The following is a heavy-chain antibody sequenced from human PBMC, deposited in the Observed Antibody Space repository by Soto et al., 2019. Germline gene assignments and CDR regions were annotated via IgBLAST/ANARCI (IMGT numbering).Heavy chain of an antibody. V-gene: IGHV1-58*01. Sequence: QMQLVQSGPEVKKPGTSVKVSCKASGFTFTSSAVQWVRQARGQRLEWIGWIVVGSGNTNYAQKFQERVTITRDMSTSTAYMELSSLRSEDTAVYYCAADKLLWFGEFLPYYYCGMDVWGQGTTVTVSS. CDR3: AADKLLWFGEFLPYYYCGMDV. D-gene: IGHD3-10*01. CDR1: GFTFTSSA. J-gene: IGHJ6*02. CDR2: IVVGSGNT.